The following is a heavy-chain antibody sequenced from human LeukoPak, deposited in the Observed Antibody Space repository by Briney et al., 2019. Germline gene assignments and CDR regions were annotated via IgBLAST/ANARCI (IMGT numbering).Heavy chain of an antibody. D-gene: IGHD2-15*01. Sequence: PGGSLRLSCAASGFTFSSYGMHWVRQAPGKGLEWVAVIWYDGSNKYYADSVKGRFTISRDNSKNTLYLQMNSLRAEDTAVYYCARCASSGSCYHAPFDYWGQGTLVTVSS. CDR3: ARCASSGSCYHAPFDY. CDR2: IWYDGSNK. V-gene: IGHV3-33*01. J-gene: IGHJ4*02. CDR1: GFTFSSYG.